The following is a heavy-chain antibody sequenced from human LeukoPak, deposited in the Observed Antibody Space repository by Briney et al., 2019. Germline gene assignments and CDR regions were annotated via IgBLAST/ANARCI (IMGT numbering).Heavy chain of an antibody. Sequence: GGSLRLSCAASGFTFSSYEMNWVRQGPGKGLEWVSYISSSGSTKYYAASVKGRFTISRDNAKKSLYLQMNSLRAEDTAVYYCARGWGEGGQGTLVTVSS. CDR2: ISSSGSTK. CDR3: ARGWGE. V-gene: IGHV3-48*03. D-gene: IGHD3-10*01. J-gene: IGHJ4*02. CDR1: GFTFSSYE.